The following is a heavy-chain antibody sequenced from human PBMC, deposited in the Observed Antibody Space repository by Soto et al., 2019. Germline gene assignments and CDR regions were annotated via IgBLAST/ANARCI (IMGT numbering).Heavy chain of an antibody. CDR2: ISGSGGST. CDR1: GLTFSSYA. J-gene: IGHJ6*02. V-gene: IGHV3-23*01. D-gene: IGHD5-18*01. CDR3: AKGFSYGLVYYYGMDV. Sequence: PGGSLRLSCAASGLTFSSYAMSWVRQAPGKGLEWVSAISGSGGSTYYADSVKGRFTISRDNSKNTLYLHMNSLRAEDTAVYYCAKGFSYGLVYYYGMDVWGQGTTGTVS.